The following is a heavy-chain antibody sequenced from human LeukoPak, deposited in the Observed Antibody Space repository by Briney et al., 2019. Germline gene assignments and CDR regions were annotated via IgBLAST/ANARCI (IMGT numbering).Heavy chain of an antibody. CDR3: ARYYWAHSGSLYENYALDV. D-gene: IGHD3-10*01. Sequence: ASVKVSCKTSGYTFSSYGITWARQAPGQGLEWMGRINTFTGDTNYEQKLQDRVTMTTDTSTTTAYMELRSLRSDDTAVYYCARYYWAHSGSLYENYALDVWGQGTTVTVSS. CDR1: GYTFSSYG. CDR2: INTFTGDT. V-gene: IGHV1-18*01. J-gene: IGHJ6*02.